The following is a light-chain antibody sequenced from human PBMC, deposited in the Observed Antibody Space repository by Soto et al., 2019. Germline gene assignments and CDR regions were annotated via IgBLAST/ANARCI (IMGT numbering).Light chain of an antibody. CDR2: EVS. Sequence: QSVLTQPASVSGSPGQSITISCTGTSSDVGSYNLVSWYQQHPGKAPKLVIYEVSKRPSGVSNRFSGSKSGNTASLTISGLQAEDEADYYCCSYAGSSTSVFGTGTKVTVL. J-gene: IGLJ1*01. CDR3: CSYAGSSTSV. V-gene: IGLV2-23*02. CDR1: SSDVGSYNL.